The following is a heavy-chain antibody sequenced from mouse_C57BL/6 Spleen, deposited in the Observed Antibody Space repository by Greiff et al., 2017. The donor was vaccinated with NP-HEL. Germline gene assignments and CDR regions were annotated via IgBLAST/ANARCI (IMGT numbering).Heavy chain of an antibody. V-gene: IGHV1-69*01. J-gene: IGHJ2*01. CDR3: ARRRNYGSPYYFDY. CDR2: IDPSDSYT. CDR1: GYTFTSYW. D-gene: IGHD1-1*01. Sequence: QVHVKQPGAELVMPGASVKLSCKASGYTFTSYWMHWVKQRPGQGLEWIGEIDPSDSYTNYNQKFKGKSTLTVDKSSSTAYMQLSSLTSEDSAVYYCARRRNYGSPYYFDYWGQGTTLTVSS.